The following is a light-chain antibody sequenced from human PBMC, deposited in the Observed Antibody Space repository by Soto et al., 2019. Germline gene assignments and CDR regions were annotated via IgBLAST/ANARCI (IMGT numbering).Light chain of an antibody. V-gene: IGKV3D-15*01. CDR2: DAS. CDR3: QQYNNWPWT. CDR1: QSVSSY. Sequence: IVMTQSPATLSLSPGEKATLSCRASQSVSSYLAWYQQKPGQAPRLLIYDASNRATGIPARFSGSGSGTDFTLTITSLQSEDFAVYYCQQYNNWPWTFGQGTKVDI. J-gene: IGKJ1*01.